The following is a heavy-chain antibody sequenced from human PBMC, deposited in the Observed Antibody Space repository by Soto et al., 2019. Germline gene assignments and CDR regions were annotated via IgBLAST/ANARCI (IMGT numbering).Heavy chain of an antibody. Sequence: SGPTLVNPTQTLTLTCTFSAFSLSTNGVGVGWIRQPPGKPLEWLAVIYWNEDKRYSRSLKSRLSITKDTSKNQVGLTMTTMDPVDTATYYCVHTVMVPTITGGHYFGCWGTGILGTVAS. V-gene: IGHV2-5*01. D-gene: IGHD2-2*01. CDR3: VHTVMVPTITGGHYFGC. CDR1: AFSLSTNGVG. CDR2: IYWNEDK. J-gene: IGHJ4*02.